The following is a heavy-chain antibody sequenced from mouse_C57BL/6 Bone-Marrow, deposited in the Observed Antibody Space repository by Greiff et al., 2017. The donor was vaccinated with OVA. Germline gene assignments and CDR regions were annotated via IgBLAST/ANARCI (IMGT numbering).Heavy chain of an antibody. D-gene: IGHD1-1*01. CDR3: ARGLRSLDFDY. J-gene: IGHJ2*01. Sequence: DVHLVESGGGLVKPGGSLKLSCAASGFTFSSYAMSWVRQTPEKRLEWVATISDGGSYTYYPDNVKGRFTISRDNAKNNLYLQMSHLKSEDTAMYYGARGLRSLDFDYWGQGTTLTVSS. V-gene: IGHV5-4*01. CDR1: GFTFSSYA. CDR2: ISDGGSYT.